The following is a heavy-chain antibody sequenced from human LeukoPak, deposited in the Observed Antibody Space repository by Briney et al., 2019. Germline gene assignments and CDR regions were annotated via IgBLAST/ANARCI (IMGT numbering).Heavy chain of an antibody. CDR3: ARGRMAGTYVFDY. V-gene: IGHV1-69*13. J-gene: IGHJ4*02. D-gene: IGHD6-19*01. Sequence: SVKVSCKASGGTFSSYAISWVRQAPGQGLEWMGGIIPIFGTANYAQKFQGRVTITADESTSTAYMELTSLRSEDPAVYYCARGRMAGTYVFDYWGQGTLVTVSS. CDR2: IIPIFGTA. CDR1: GGTFSSYA.